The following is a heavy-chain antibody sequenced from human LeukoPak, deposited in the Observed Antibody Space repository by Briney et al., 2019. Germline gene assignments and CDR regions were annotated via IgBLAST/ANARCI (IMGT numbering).Heavy chain of an antibody. D-gene: IGHD5-18*01. Sequence: GGSLRLSCAASGFTFSNSWVSWLRQAPGKGLEWVASINQDGSAKYYVDSVKGRFTISRDNAQNSLLLQMNSLRDEDTAVYYCVRDRSPGTGIVRLDYWGQGTLVTVSS. V-gene: IGHV3-7*04. CDR3: VRDRSPGTGIVRLDY. CDR2: INQDGSAK. CDR1: GFTFSNSW. J-gene: IGHJ4*02.